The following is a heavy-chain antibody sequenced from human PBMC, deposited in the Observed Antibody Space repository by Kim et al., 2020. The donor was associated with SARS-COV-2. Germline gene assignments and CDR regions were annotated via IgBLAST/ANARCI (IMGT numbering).Heavy chain of an antibody. V-gene: IGHV4-59*01. CDR1: GGSISSYY. CDR2: IYYSGST. J-gene: IGHJ4*02. D-gene: IGHD3-10*01. Sequence: SETLSLTCTVSGGSISSYYWTWIRQPPGKGLEWIGYIYYSGSTDYNPSLTSRVTISVDTSKNQFSLKLNSVTAADTAVYYCARGGLLNSLVRGLIRGPVDYWGQGTLVTVSS. CDR3: ARGGLLNSLVRGLIRGPVDY.